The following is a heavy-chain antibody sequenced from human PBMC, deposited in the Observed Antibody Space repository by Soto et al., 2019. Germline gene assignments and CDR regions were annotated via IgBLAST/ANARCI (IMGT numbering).Heavy chain of an antibody. J-gene: IGHJ4*02. Sequence: QGQLVESGGGVVQPGRSLRLSCAASGFTFSSYGMNWVRQAPGKGLEWVAVISYDGSNKYYADDVKGRFTISRDNSKNTLYLQMNSLRSEDTAVYYCAKPGNDWGQGTLVTVSS. CDR1: GFTFSSYG. D-gene: IGHD1-1*01. V-gene: IGHV3-30*18. CDR2: ISYDGSNK. CDR3: AKPGND.